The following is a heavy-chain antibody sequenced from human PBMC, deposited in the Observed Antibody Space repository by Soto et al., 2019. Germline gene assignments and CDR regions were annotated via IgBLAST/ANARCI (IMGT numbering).Heavy chain of an antibody. CDR1: RVTFSTCV. J-gene: IGHJ4*02. V-gene: IGHV1-69*01. CDR3: ARPTLEYYYDNCGYSSDY. D-gene: IGHD3-22*01. Sequence: GVSVKVSCEACRVTFSTCVITWARQAPGQGLEWMGGIIPIFGTPHYAQKFQGRASITADEYTSTAYMELSSLRSDDTAVYYCARPTLEYYYDNCGYSSDYWGQGTLVTVSS. CDR2: IIPIFGTP.